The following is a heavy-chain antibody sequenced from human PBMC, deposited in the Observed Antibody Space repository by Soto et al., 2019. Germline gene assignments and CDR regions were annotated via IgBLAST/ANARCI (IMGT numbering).Heavy chain of an antibody. CDR2: IWYDGSNK. CDR1: GFTFSSYG. CDR3: ASSIVGATKPFDY. Sequence: PGGSLRLSCAASGFTFSSYGMHWVRQAPGKGLEWVAVIWYDGSNKYYADSVKGRFTISRDNSKNTLYLQMNSLRAEDTAVYYCASSIVGATKPFDYWGQGTLVTVSS. V-gene: IGHV3-33*01. D-gene: IGHD1-26*01. J-gene: IGHJ4*02.